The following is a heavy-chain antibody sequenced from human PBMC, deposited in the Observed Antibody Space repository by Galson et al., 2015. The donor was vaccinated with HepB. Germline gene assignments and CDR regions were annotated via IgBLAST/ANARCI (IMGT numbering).Heavy chain of an antibody. D-gene: IGHD6-13*01. CDR2: IHPSGGGT. J-gene: IGHJ3*02. V-gene: IGHV1-46*01. CDR1: GYTFSSYY. Sequence: SVKVSCKASGYTFSSYYMHWVRQAPGQGLEWMGIIHPSGGGTTYAQKFQGRVTVTRDTSTSTVYMELSRLRPEDTAVYYCARDAAVLENAFDIWGQGTLVTVSS. CDR3: ARDAAVLENAFDI.